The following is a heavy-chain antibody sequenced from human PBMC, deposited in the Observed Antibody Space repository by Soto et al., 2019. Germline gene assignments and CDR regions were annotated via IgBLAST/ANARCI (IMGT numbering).Heavy chain of an antibody. D-gene: IGHD1-1*01. V-gene: IGHV5-10-1*03. CDR3: VRHGNGTPYYFDY. J-gene: IGHJ4*02. CDR1: GYRFISYW. CDR2: SDPSDSYI. Sequence: EVQLVQSGAEVKKPGESLRLSCQGSGYRFISYWISWVRQMPGKGLEWVGRSDPSDSYIVYNPSFQGHVTISIDTSINTAFLEWRSLQASDTAMYYCVRHGNGTPYYFDYWGQGTLVPVSS.